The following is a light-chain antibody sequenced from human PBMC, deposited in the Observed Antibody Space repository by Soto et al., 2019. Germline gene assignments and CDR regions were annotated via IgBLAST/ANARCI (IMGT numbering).Light chain of an antibody. CDR1: QSVSRY. V-gene: IGKV3-11*01. CDR2: DAS. Sequence: EIVLTQSPATLSVSPGERATLSCRASQSVSRYLAWYQQKPGEAPRLLIYDASNRATGIPARFSGSGSGTDFTLTISSLEPEDFAVYSCQQRSNWPPLAFGGGTQVEIK. J-gene: IGKJ4*01. CDR3: QQRSNWPPLA.